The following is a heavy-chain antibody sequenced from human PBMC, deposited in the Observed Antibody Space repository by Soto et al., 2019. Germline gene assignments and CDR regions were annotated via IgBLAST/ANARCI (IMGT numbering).Heavy chain of an antibody. CDR3: ATNYQEPSDDAFDV. Sequence: QVQLVESGGGLVKPGGSLRLSCAASGFTFSDYFMAWIRRAPGKGLEWIAYISRNSRYTNFADSVRGRFTISRDNAKNSLYLQMNDLSAEDTAVYYCATNYQEPSDDAFDVWGQGTMVTVSS. D-gene: IGHD2-2*01. V-gene: IGHV3-11*06. CDR2: ISRNSRYT. J-gene: IGHJ3*01. CDR1: GFTFSDYF.